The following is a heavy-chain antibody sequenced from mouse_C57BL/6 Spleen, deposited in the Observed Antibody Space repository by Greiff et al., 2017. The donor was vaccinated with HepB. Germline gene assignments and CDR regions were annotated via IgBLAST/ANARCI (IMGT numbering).Heavy chain of an antibody. CDR3: DRYYYGSSYPAWFAY. D-gene: IGHD1-1*01. Sequence: QVHVKQSGAELAKPGASVKLSCKASGYTFTSYWMHWVKQRPGQGLEWIGYINPSSGYTKYNQKFKDKATLTADKSSSTAYMQLSSLTYEDSAVYYGDRYYYGSSYPAWFAYWGQGTLVTVSA. J-gene: IGHJ3*01. CDR1: GYTFTSYW. CDR2: INPSSGYT. V-gene: IGHV1-7*01.